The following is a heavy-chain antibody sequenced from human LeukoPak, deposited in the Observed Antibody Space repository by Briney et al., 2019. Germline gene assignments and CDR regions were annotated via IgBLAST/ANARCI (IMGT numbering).Heavy chain of an antibody. CDR3: VRVGGSPLGALDI. Sequence: PSETLSLTCIVSGGSISSYDWSWIRQPPGKGLEWIGYISYTGSTNYNPSLKSRVTMSGDKTKNQFSLKLSSVPDADTAVYYCVRVGGSPLGALDIWGQGTMVTVSS. CDR1: GGSISSYD. CDR2: ISYTGST. V-gene: IGHV4-59*01. J-gene: IGHJ3*02.